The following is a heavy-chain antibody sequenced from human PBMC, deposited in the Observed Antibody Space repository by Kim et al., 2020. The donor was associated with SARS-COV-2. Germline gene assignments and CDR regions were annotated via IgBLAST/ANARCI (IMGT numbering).Heavy chain of an antibody. Sequence: SETLSLTCAVYGGSFSGYYWSWIRQPPGKGLEWIGEINHSGSTNYNPSLKSRVTISVDTSKNQFSLKLSSVTAADTAVYYCARVRAEIVATIAVADYWG. CDR1: GGSFSGYY. V-gene: IGHV4-34*01. CDR3: ARVRAEIVATIAVADY. CDR2: INHSGST. J-gene: IGHJ4*01. D-gene: IGHD5-12*01.